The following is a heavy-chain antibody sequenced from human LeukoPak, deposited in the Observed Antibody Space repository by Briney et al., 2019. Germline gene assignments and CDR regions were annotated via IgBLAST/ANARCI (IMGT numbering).Heavy chain of an antibody. Sequence: ASVKVSCKASGYTFTSYYMHWVRQAPGQGLEWMGIINPSGGSTSYAQKFQGRVTMTRDMSTSTVYMELSSLRSEDTAVYYCARDRGGATWENYYYYMDVWGKGTTVTISS. D-gene: IGHD1-26*01. J-gene: IGHJ6*03. CDR1: GYTFTSYY. CDR3: ARDRGGATWENYYYYMDV. V-gene: IGHV1-46*01. CDR2: INPSGGST.